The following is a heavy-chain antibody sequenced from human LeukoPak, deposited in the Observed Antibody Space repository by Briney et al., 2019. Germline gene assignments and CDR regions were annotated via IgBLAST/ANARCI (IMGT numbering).Heavy chain of an antibody. J-gene: IGHJ6*03. Sequence: PGGSLRLSCAASGFTFSDYYMSWIRQAPGKGLEWVSYISSSGSTIYYADSVKGRFTISRDNAKNSLYLQMNSLRAEDTAVYYCARLPYYYDSSGYYLVYYYYYMDVWGKGTTVTISS. D-gene: IGHD3-22*01. CDR3: ARLPYYYDSSGYYLVYYYYYMDV. V-gene: IGHV3-11*01. CDR2: ISSSGSTI. CDR1: GFTFSDYY.